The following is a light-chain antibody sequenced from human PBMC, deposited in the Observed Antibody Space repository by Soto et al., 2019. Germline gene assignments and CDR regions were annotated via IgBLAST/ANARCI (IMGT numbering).Light chain of an antibody. Sequence: ESVLTQSPGTMSLSPGERTTLSCRARQSVSSSYLAWYQQQPGQAPRLLIYGASSRATSIPDRFSGSGSGTDFPPTISSLEPEDFAVYYCQQYGSSPTFGGGTKVEI. CDR2: GAS. V-gene: IGKV3-20*01. CDR3: QQYGSSPT. J-gene: IGKJ4*01. CDR1: QSVSSSY.